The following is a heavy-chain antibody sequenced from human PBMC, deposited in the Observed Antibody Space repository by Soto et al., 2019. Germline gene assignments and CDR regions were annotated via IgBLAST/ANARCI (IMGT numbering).Heavy chain of an antibody. V-gene: IGHV4-39*01. CDR3: ARQQEGGLQWAPFDY. CDR2: IYYSGST. J-gene: IGHJ4*02. Sequence: QLQLQESGPGLVKPSETLSLTCTVSGGSISSSSYYWGWIRQPPGKGLEWIGSIYYSGSTYYNPSHKSRVTISVDTSKNQCSLTLSSVTAADTAVYYWARQQEGGLQWAPFDYWGQGTLVTVSS. D-gene: IGHD1-26*01. CDR1: GGSISSSSYY.